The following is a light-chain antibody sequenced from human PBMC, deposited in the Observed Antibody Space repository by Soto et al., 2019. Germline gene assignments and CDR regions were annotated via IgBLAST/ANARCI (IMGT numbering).Light chain of an antibody. Sequence: EIVLTQSPVTLSLSPGERATLSCRASQSLRSKLAWYQQKPGQAPRLLIYGASTRATGIPARFSGSGSGTEFTLTISRLEPEDFAVFYCQQYAISPITFGQGTRLEIK. CDR2: GAS. J-gene: IGKJ5*01. CDR3: QQYAISPIT. V-gene: IGKV3-20*01. CDR1: QSLRSK.